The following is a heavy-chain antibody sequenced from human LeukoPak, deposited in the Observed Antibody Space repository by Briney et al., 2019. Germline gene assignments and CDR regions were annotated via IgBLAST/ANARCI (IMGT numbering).Heavy chain of an antibody. CDR3: AKDPGYQVVYCFDY. D-gene: IGHD2-2*01. J-gene: IGHJ4*02. CDR1: GFTFSSYS. CDR2: ISGSGGST. Sequence: PGGSLRLSCAASGFTFSSYSMSWVRQAPGKGLEWVSGISGSGGSTDYADSVKGRFTISRDNSKNTLYLQRNSLRVEDTAVYYCAKDPGYQVVYCFDYWGQGTLVTVSS. V-gene: IGHV3-23*01.